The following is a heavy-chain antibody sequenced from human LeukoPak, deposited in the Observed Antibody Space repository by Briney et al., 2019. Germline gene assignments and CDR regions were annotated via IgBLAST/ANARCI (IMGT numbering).Heavy chain of an antibody. CDR3: ARDGNYYDSSGYRL. D-gene: IGHD3-22*01. Sequence: ASVKVSCKASGGTFSSYAISWVRQAPGQGLEWMGGIIPIFGTANYAQKFQGRVTITADESTSTAYMELSSLRSEDTAVYYCARDGNYYDSSGYRLWGQGTLVTVSS. J-gene: IGHJ4*02. CDR1: GGTFSSYA. CDR2: IIPIFGTA. V-gene: IGHV1-69*13.